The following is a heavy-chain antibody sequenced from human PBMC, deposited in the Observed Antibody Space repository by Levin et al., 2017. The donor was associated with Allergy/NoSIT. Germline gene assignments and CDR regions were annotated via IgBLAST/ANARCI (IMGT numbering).Heavy chain of an antibody. J-gene: IGHJ3*02. V-gene: IGHV3-74*01. CDR1: GFTFSNRW. Sequence: PSETLSLTCAASGFTFSNRWMHWVRQAPGRGLVWVSHISADGSTTDYADSVKGRFTISRDNAKNTLYLQMNTLTAEDTAVYYCARGTATAPRSAFDIWGQGTMVTVSS. D-gene: IGHD3-16*02. CDR3: ARGTATAPRSAFDI. CDR2: ISADGSTT.